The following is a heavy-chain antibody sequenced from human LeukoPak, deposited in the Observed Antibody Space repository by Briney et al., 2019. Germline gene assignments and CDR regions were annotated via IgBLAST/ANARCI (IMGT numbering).Heavy chain of an antibody. CDR2: INSDGSST. CDR1: GFTFSSYW. D-gene: IGHD6-19*01. J-gene: IGHJ6*03. V-gene: IGHV3-74*01. CDR3: AKDIAVAGYYYYMDV. Sequence: GGSLRLSCAASGFTFSSYWMHWVRQAPGKGLVWVSRINSDGSSTSYADSVKGQFTISRDNAKNTLYLQMNSLRAEDTAVYYCAKDIAVAGYYYYMDVWGQGTLVTVSS.